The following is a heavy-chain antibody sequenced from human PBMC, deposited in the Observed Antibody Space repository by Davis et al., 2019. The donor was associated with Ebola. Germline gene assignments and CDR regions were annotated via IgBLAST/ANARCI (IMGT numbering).Heavy chain of an antibody. CDR1: GYTFTSYA. J-gene: IGHJ4*02. D-gene: IGHD1-26*01. CDR2: INTNTGSP. Sequence: ASVKVSCKASGYTFTSYAMNWVRQAPGQGLEWMGWINTNTGSPTYAQGFTGRFVFSLDTSVSTAYLQISSLKAEDTAVYYCAKDMWVGAIDYWGQGTLVTVSS. V-gene: IGHV7-4-1*02. CDR3: AKDMWVGAIDY.